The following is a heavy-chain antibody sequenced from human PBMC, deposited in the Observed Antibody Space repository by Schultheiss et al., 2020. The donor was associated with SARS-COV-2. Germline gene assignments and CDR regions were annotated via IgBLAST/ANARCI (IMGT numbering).Heavy chain of an antibody. J-gene: IGHJ4*02. Sequence: GGSLRLSCAASGFAFSRYSMNWVRQAPGKGLECVSYISSGSRTIFYADSVKGRFTISRDNAKRSLYLQMNSLRDEDTAMYYCATIVVAGEPDEIDYWGQGTQVTVSS. D-gene: IGHD6-19*01. CDR2: ISSGSRTI. CDR3: ATIVVAGEPDEIDY. CDR1: GFAFSRYS. V-gene: IGHV3-48*02.